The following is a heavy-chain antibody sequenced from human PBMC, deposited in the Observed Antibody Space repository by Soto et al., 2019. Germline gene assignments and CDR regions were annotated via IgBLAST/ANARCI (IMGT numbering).Heavy chain of an antibody. CDR2: INPNSGGT. J-gene: IGHJ4*02. D-gene: IGHD3-22*01. Sequence: ASVKVSCKASGYTFTGYYMHWVRQAPGQGLEWMGWINPNSGGTNYAQKFQGRVTMTRDTSISTAYMELSRLGSDDTAVYYCARGGNYYDSSGQAPYWGQGTLVTVSS. V-gene: IGHV1-2*02. CDR3: ARGGNYYDSSGQAPY. CDR1: GYTFTGYY.